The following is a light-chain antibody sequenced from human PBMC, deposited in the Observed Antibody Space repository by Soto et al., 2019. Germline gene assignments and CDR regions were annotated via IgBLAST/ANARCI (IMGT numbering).Light chain of an antibody. J-gene: IGKJ4*01. V-gene: IGKV2-28*01. CDR1: QSLLHSNGYNF. CDR2: LGS. Sequence: DIVMTQSPLSLPVTPGEPASISCRSSQSLLHSNGYNFLDWYLQKPGQSPQLLIYLGSNRASGVPDRFSGSGSGTDITLKISRVEAEDVGAYYWMQARQSFTVGGGTKVEIK. CDR3: MQARQSFT.